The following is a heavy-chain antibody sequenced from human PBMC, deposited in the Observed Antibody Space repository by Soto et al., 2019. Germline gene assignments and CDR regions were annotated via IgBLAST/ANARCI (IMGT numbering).Heavy chain of an antibody. CDR3: ASGGYCSSTSCYSTLDY. J-gene: IGHJ4*02. CDR2: INPSGGST. CDR1: GYTFTSYY. V-gene: IGHV1-46*03. Sequence: ASVKVSCKASGYTFTSYYMHWVRQAPGQGLEWMGIINPSGGSTSYAQKFQGRVTMTRDTSTSTVYMELSSLRSEDTAVYYCASGGYCSSTSCYSTLDYWGQGTLVTVSS. D-gene: IGHD2-2*01.